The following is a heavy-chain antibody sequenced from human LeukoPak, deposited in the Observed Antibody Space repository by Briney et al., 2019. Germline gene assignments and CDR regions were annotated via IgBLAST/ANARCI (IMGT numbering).Heavy chain of an antibody. CDR3: VKGGSSSHNWFDP. CDR1: GFTFSDFG. D-gene: IGHD6-13*01. Sequence: PGGSLRLSCAASGFTFSDFGMHWVRQAPGKGLEWVAFIRNDGSNDYYPDSVKGRFTISRDNSRTPLYLQMHSLRIEDTAVYYCVKGGSSSHNWFDPWGQGILVTVSS. J-gene: IGHJ5*02. V-gene: IGHV3-30*02. CDR2: IRNDGSND.